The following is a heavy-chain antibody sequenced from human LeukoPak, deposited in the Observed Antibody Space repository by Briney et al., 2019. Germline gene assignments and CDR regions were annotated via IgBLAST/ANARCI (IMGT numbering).Heavy chain of an antibody. Sequence: ISTSSSYIYYADSVKGRFTISRDNAKNSLYLQMNSLRAEDTAVYYCARFATYGSGTYAFDYWGQGTLVTVSS. J-gene: IGHJ4*02. D-gene: IGHD3-10*01. V-gene: IGHV3-21*01. CDR3: ARFATYGSGTYAFDY. CDR2: ISTSSSYI.